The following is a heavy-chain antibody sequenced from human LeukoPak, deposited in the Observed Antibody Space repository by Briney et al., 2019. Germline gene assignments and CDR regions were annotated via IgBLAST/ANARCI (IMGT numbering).Heavy chain of an antibody. CDR1: GFTVSSNY. CDR2: ISYDGSNK. D-gene: IGHD3-10*01. V-gene: IGHV3-30*03. J-gene: IGHJ3*02. Sequence: GGSLRLSCAPSGFTVSSNYMSWVRQAPGKGLEWVAVISYDGSNKYYSDSVKGRFTISRDNSKNTLSLQMNSLRAEDTAVYYCARDRGYDAFDIWGQGTMVTVSS. CDR3: ARDRGYDAFDI.